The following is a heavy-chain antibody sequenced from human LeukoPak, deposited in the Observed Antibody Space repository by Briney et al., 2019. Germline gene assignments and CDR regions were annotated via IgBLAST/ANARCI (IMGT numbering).Heavy chain of an antibody. CDR1: GFTFSSSG. D-gene: IGHD5-12*01. J-gene: IGHJ4*02. CDR3: ASYSGTYTKNFEY. V-gene: IGHV3-48*02. Sequence: PGRSLTLSCAASGFTFSSSGMHWVRQAPGKGLEWISFISSSTTTIYYADSVKRRFTISRDNAKNSLYLQMNSLRDEDTAVYFCASYSGTYTKNFEYWGQGTLVTVSS. CDR2: ISSSTTTI.